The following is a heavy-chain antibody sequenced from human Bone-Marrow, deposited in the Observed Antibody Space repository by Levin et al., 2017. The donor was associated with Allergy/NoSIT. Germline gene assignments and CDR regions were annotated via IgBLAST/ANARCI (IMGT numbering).Heavy chain of an antibody. CDR1: GGSIRSSTW. D-gene: IGHD4-17*01. Sequence: SQTLSLTCTVSGGSIRSSTWWSWVRQPPGKGLEWIGEIYHGGRTNYNPSLRSRVTMSIDKSQNQFSLNLNSVTAADTAVYYCARDPLDYGTNSGNYWGQGTLVTVSS. CDR3: ARDPLDYGTNSGNY. CDR2: IYHGGRT. J-gene: IGHJ4*02. V-gene: IGHV4-4*02.